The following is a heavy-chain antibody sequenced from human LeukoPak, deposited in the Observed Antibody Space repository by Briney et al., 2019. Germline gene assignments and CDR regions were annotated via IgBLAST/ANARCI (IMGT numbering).Heavy chain of an antibody. Sequence: ASVKVSCKASGYTFSSYGISWVRQAPGQGLEWMGWISAYDGNTGYAQNLQGRVTMTTDTSTSTAYMELRSLRSDDTAVYYCARAARGYSYAYLPYWGQGTLVTVSS. D-gene: IGHD5-18*01. J-gene: IGHJ4*02. V-gene: IGHV1-18*01. CDR1: GYTFSSYG. CDR2: ISAYDGNT. CDR3: ARAARGYSYAYLPY.